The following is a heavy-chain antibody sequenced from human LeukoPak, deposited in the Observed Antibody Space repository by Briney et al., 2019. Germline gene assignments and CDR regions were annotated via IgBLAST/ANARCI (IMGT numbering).Heavy chain of an antibody. J-gene: IGHJ4*02. CDR3: ARGPNSNWSGLDF. V-gene: IGHV3-74*01. Sequence: QPGGSRRLSCPASGFSFREPWMTWAGKLPGKGRFWVSRISPTGSTTSYADSVKGRFTVSRDNAKNTLYLQVNNLRAEDTAVYYCARGPNSNWSGLDFWGQGTLLTVSS. CDR1: GFSFREPW. CDR2: ISPTGSTT. D-gene: IGHD6-6*01.